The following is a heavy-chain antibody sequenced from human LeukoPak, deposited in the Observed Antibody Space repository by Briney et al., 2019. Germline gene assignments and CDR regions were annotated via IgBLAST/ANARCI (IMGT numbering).Heavy chain of an antibody. J-gene: IGHJ3*02. CDR1: GYTFTSYD. CDR3: ARVKEDCSSTSCSYAFDI. CDR2: MNPNSGNT. D-gene: IGHD2-2*01. V-gene: IGHV1-8*01. Sequence: ASVKVSCKASGYTFTSYDINWVRQATGQGLEWMGWMNPNSGNTGYAQKFQGRVTITRNTSISTAYMELSSLRSEDTAVYYCARVKEDCSSTSCSYAFDIWGQGTMVTVSS.